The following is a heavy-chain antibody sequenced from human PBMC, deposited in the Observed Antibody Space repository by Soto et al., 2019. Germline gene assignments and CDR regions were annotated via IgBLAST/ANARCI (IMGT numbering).Heavy chain of an antibody. D-gene: IGHD3-10*01. CDR1: GGSFNNYC. V-gene: IGHV4-34*02. CDR3: ARGDYGQYDAYNWFDP. Sequence: QVRLQQWGAGLVRPSETLSLTCAVYGGSFNNYCWSWIRQPPGKGLEWIGEVCPGGRTNYSPTLKREVRIAGKRSKNSFSLRPTSVTVPETGVYYCARGDYGQYDAYNWFDPWGQGNLVIVAS. CDR2: VCPGGRT. J-gene: IGHJ5*02.